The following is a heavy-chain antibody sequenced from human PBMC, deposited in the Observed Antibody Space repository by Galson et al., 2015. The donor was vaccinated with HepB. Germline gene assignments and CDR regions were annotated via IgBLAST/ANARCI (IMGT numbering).Heavy chain of an antibody. J-gene: IGHJ4*02. CDR3: ARDRGWYCSGTSCQTGYLDY. D-gene: IGHD2-2*01. CDR1: GFTFRSYW. V-gene: IGHV3-7*01. Sequence: SLRLSCAASGFTFRSYWMSWVRQAPGKGLERVANIKQDGSEKNYVDSVKGRFTISRDNAKNSLYLEMNSLRAEDTAVYHCARDRGWYCSGTSCQTGYLDYWGQGSLVTVSS. CDR2: IKQDGSEK.